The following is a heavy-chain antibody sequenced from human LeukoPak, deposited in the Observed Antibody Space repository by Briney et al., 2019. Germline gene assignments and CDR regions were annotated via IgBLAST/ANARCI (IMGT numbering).Heavy chain of an antibody. D-gene: IGHD2-2*01. Sequence: ASVKVSRKASGGTFSSYAISWVRQAPGQGLEWMGGIIPIFGTANYAQKFQGRVTITADESTSTAYMELSSLRSEDTAVYYCASGKKYQLLFNWFDPWGQGTLVTVSS. CDR3: ASGKKYQLLFNWFDP. CDR1: GGTFSSYA. J-gene: IGHJ5*02. CDR2: IIPIFGTA. V-gene: IGHV1-69*13.